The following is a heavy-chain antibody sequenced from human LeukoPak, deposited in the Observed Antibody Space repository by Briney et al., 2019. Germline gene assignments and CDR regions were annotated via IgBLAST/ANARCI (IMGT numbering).Heavy chain of an antibody. Sequence: GGSLRLSCLASGFTVSSNYMGWVRQAPGKGLEWVSIIYSGGSTHYTDSVKGRFTISRDNSKNTLYLQMNSLRAEDTAVYYCATSGVVADTDFDYWGQGTLVTVSA. D-gene: IGHD6-19*01. J-gene: IGHJ4*02. CDR2: IYSGGST. V-gene: IGHV3-66*01. CDR1: GFTVSSNY. CDR3: ATSGVVADTDFDY.